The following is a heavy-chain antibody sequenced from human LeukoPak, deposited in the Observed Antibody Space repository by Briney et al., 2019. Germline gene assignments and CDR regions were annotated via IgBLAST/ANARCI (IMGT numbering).Heavy chain of an antibody. J-gene: IGHJ4*02. CDR2: IFGTA. V-gene: IGHV1-69*13. Sequence: SVKVSCKASGGTFSRCAISWVRQAPGQGLEWMGGIFGTAKFAQKFQDRVTISADESTNTAYMELSSLRSEDTAVYFCASMGVVSHAFDYWGQGTLVTVSS. CDR1: GGTFSRCA. CDR3: ASMGVVSHAFDY. D-gene: IGHD6-13*01.